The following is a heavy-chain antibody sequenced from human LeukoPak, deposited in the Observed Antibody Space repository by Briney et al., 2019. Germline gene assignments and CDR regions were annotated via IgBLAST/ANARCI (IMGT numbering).Heavy chain of an antibody. CDR1: GGSISSYY. V-gene: IGHV4-4*07. CDR3: AREGGYCSSTSCYAWFDY. CDR2: IYTSGST. D-gene: IGHD2-2*01. Sequence: SETLSLTCTVSGGSISSYYWSWIRQPPGKGLKWIGRIYTSGSTNYNPSLKSRVTMSVDTSKNQFSLKLSSVTAADTAVYYCAREGGYCSSTSCYAWFDYWGQGTLVTVSS. J-gene: IGHJ4*02.